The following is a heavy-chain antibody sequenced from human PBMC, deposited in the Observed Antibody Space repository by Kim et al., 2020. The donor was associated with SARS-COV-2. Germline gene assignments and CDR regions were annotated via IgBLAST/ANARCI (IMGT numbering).Heavy chain of an antibody. J-gene: IGHJ4*02. CDR3: LKGGWGWIWDY. V-gene: IGHV3-23*01. CDR2: IDGSDGTT. Sequence: GGSLRLSCTTSGFTFTGHAMSWVHQAPGKGLEWVSSIDGSDGTTYYVDSVKGRFSISRDDSKNTLYLHMSALRADDTATYYCLKGGWGWIWDYWGQGTLVTVSS. D-gene: IGHD2-21*01. CDR1: GFTFTGHA.